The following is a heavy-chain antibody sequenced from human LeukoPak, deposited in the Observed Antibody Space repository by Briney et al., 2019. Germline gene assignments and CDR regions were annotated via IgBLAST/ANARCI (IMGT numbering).Heavy chain of an antibody. CDR1: GGSFSGYY. CDR3: ARGNCSGGSCYSDY. Sequence: SETLSLTCAVYGGSFSGYYWSWIRQPPGKGLEWIGEINHSGSTNYNPSLKSRVTISVDTSKNQFSLKLSSVTAADTAVYYCARGNCSGGSCYSDYWGQGTLVTVSS. V-gene: IGHV4-34*01. CDR2: INHSGST. D-gene: IGHD2-15*01. J-gene: IGHJ4*02.